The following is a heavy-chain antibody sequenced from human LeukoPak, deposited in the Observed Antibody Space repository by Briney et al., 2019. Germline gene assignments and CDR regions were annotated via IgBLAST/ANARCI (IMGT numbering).Heavy chain of an antibody. V-gene: IGHV3-9*01. D-gene: IGHD3-3*01. CDR2: ISWNSGSI. CDR3: AKDIQGDFWSGYYPRTYYYYGMDV. J-gene: IGHJ6*02. Sequence: GGSLRLSCEASGFTFDDYAMHWVRQAPGKGLEWVSGISWNSGSIGYADSVKGRFTISRDNAKNSLYLQMNSLRAEDTALYYCAKDIQGDFWSGYYPRTYYYYGMDVWGQGTTVTVSS. CDR1: GFTFDDYA.